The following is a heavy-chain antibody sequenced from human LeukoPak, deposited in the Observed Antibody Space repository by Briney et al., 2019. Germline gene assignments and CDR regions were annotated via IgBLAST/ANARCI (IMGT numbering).Heavy chain of an antibody. V-gene: IGHV4-4*07. Sequence: SSETLSLTCTVSGVSLSSFYWSWIRQPAGEGREWIGRLYNRGSTDYNPSLRSRVTMSLDTSKNQFSLKLNSVTAADTAMYYCVRDRGLGRGFDPWGQGTLVTVSS. CDR2: LYNRGST. CDR3: VRDRGLGRGFDP. D-gene: IGHD3-10*01. CDR1: GVSLSSFY. J-gene: IGHJ5*02.